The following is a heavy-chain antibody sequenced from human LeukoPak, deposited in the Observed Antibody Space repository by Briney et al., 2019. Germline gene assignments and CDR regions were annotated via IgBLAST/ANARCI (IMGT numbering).Heavy chain of an antibody. CDR2: IKQHGSEK. J-gene: IGHJ4*02. V-gene: IGHV3-7*01. Sequence: GGSLRLSCAASGFTFSSYWMNWVRQAPGKGLEWVANIKQHGSEKYYVDSVKGRFTISRDNAKNSLYLQMNNLRDEDTAVYYCARDLILADSSGSSAHDYWGQGTLVTVSS. CDR3: ARDLILADSSGSSAHDY. CDR1: GFTFSSYW. D-gene: IGHD2-15*01.